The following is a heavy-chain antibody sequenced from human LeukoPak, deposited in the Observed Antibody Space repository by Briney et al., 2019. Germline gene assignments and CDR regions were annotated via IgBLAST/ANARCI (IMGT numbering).Heavy chain of an antibody. J-gene: IGHJ4*02. CDR1: GYSFTNSW. CDR2: IYPGDSDT. Sequence: GESLKIFCKGSGYSFTNSWIGWVLQMPGKGLEWMGIIYPGDSDTRYSPSFQGQVTISADKSISTAYLQWSSLKASDTAMYYCARLSAARSFDYWGQGTLVTVSS. D-gene: IGHD6-6*01. CDR3: ARLSAARSFDY. V-gene: IGHV5-51*01.